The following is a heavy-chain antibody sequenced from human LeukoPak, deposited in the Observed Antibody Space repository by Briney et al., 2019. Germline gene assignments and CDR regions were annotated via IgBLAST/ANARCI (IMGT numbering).Heavy chain of an antibody. CDR1: GYSFTTYW. CDR3: ATPYCSSTSCYLGFDY. Sequence: GESLKISCKGSGYSFTTYWIGWVRQMPGKGLEWMGIIYPGDSDTTYSPSFQGQVTISADRSISTTYLQLSSLKASDTAMYYCATPYCSSTSCYLGFDYWGQGTLVTVSS. V-gene: IGHV5-51*01. CDR2: IYPGDSDT. J-gene: IGHJ4*02. D-gene: IGHD2-2*01.